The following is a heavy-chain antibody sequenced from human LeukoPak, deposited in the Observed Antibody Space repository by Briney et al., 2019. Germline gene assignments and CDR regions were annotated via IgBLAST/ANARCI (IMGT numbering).Heavy chain of an antibody. CDR1: GGSISSYY. V-gene: IGHV4-4*07. CDR2: LYTSGST. Sequence: TASETLSPTCTVSGGSISSYYWSWIRQPAGKGLEWIGRLYTSGSTHYNPSLKSRLTMSADTSTNQFSLKLRSVTAADTAVYYCARDRVESSGYYYYYGMDVWGQGTTVTVSS. D-gene: IGHD3-22*01. J-gene: IGHJ6*02. CDR3: ARDRVESSGYYYYYGMDV.